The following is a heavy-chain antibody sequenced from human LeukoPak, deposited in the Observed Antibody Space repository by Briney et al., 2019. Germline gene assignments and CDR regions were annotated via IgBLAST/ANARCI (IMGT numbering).Heavy chain of an antibody. Sequence: ASVKVSCKASGYTFTTYGITWLRQAPGQGLERMGWISASNGNTNYAQKFQGRVTMTTDTSTNTVYMELRSLTSDDTAVYYCARTHYFDSSSYSGFDYWGQGTLVTVSS. CDR1: GYTFTTYG. D-gene: IGHD3-22*01. CDR3: ARTHYFDSSSYSGFDY. CDR2: ISASNGNT. V-gene: IGHV1-18*01. J-gene: IGHJ4*02.